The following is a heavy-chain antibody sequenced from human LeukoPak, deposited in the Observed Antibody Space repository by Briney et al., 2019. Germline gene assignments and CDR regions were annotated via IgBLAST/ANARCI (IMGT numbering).Heavy chain of an antibody. D-gene: IGHD3-10*01. V-gene: IGHV3-53*01. CDR2: IYSGGST. J-gene: IGHJ4*02. Sequence: GGSLRLSCAASGFTVSSSYMSWVRQAPGKGLEWVSVIYSGGSTYYADSVKGRFAISRDNSKNTLYLQMNSLRAEDTAMYYCARDPHGYGSAWGQGTLVTVSS. CDR3: ARDPHGYGSA. CDR1: GFTVSSSY.